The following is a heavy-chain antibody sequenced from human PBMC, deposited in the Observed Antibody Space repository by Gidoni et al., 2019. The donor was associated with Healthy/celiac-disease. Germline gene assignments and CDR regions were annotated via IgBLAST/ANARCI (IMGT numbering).Heavy chain of an antibody. V-gene: IGHV1-18*01. D-gene: IGHD3-10*01. Sequence: QVQLVQSGAEVKKPGASVKVSCKPSGSAFTSYGISWVRQAPGQGPEWMGWISAYNGNTNYAQKLQGRVTMTTDTSTSTAYMELRSLRSDDTAVYYCARDSGVTMVQGVISYYYGMDVWGQGTTVTVSS. CDR3: ARDSGVTMVQGVISYYYGMDV. CDR2: ISAYNGNT. J-gene: IGHJ6*02. CDR1: GSAFTSYG.